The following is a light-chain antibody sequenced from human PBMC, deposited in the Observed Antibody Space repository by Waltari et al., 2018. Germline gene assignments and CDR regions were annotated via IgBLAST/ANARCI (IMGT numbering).Light chain of an antibody. CDR1: SSDVGGYNY. CDR2: DVS. V-gene: IGLV2-14*03. Sequence: QSALTQPASVSGSPGQSITISCIGTSSDVGGYNYVSWYQQHPGKAPKVMIYDVSNRPSGVSNRFSGSKSGNTVSLTISGLQAEDEADYYCSSYTSGNTVIFGGGTKLTVL. CDR3: SSYTSGNTVI. J-gene: IGLJ2*01.